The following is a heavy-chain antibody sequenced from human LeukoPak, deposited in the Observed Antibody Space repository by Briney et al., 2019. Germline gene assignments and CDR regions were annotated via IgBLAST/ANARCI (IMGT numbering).Heavy chain of an antibody. J-gene: IGHJ5*02. CDR1: GGTFSSYA. Sequence: SVKVSCKASGGTFSSYAISWVRQAPGQGLEWMGGIIPIFGTANYAQKFQGRVTITADESTSTAYMELSSLRSEDTAVYYCARSYYDSSGYWDWFDPWGQGTLVTVSS. D-gene: IGHD3-22*01. V-gene: IGHV1-69*13. CDR2: IIPIFGTA. CDR3: ARSYYDSSGYWDWFDP.